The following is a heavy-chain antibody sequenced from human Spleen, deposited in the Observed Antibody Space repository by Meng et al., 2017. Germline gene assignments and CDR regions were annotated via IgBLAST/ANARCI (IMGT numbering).Heavy chain of an antibody. Sequence: QVQRVQSWAEVMKPGSSVKVSCKALGGIFSNYVIGWVRQAPGQGLEWMGGIIPYLGTPNYAQKFQGRVTITADDSTSTAYMELSSLRSEDTAVYYCARGGVSYQLLTRLAYWGQGTLVTVSS. D-gene: IGHD2-2*01. CDR2: IIPYLGTP. CDR1: GGIFSNYV. J-gene: IGHJ4*02. V-gene: IGHV1-69*11. CDR3: ARGGVSYQLLTRLAY.